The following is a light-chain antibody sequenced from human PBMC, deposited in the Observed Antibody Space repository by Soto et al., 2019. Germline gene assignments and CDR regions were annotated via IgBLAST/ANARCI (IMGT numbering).Light chain of an antibody. CDR2: GAS. CDR1: QNIDMY. CDR3: QHTFNSPPWT. J-gene: IGKJ1*01. V-gene: IGKV1-39*01. Sequence: DIHMTQSPSSLSASVGDTVTITCRASQNIDMYLNWYQQQPGKAPRVLISGASNLQSGVPSRFSGSGSGTDCTLTINSLQPEDFASYFCQHTFNSPPWTFGQGTKVDVK.